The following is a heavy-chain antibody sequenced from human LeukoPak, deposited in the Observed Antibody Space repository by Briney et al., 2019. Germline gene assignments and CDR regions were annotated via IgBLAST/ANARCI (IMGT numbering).Heavy chain of an antibody. Sequence: PGGSLRLSCEGWAFVFSGQWVDLVRQAPVKELEWVSYISSSSSTIYYADSVKGRFTISRDNAKNSLYLQMNSLRAEDTAVYYCARADIVVVPAASDYWGQGTLVTVSS. V-gene: IGHV3-48*01. CDR2: ISSSSSTI. D-gene: IGHD2-2*01. J-gene: IGHJ4*02. CDR3: ARADIVVVPAASDY. CDR1: AFVFSGQW.